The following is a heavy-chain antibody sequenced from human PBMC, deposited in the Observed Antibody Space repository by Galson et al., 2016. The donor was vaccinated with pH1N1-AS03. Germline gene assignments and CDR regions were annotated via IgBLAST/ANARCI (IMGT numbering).Heavy chain of an antibody. Sequence: SLRLSCAASGFAFSNAWMTWVRQAPGKGLEWVGRIKSKSDGGTTDYAAPVKARFTISRDDSKNTLYLQMDRLKTEDTAVYYCSTDETFYYYYGMDGWGRGTPVTVSS. V-gene: IGHV3-15*01. CDR2: IKSKSDGGTT. CDR3: STDETFYYYYGMDG. J-gene: IGHJ6*02. CDR1: GFAFSNAW.